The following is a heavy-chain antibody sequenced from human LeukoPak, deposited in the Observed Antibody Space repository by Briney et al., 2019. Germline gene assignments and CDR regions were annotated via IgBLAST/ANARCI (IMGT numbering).Heavy chain of an antibody. D-gene: IGHD2-15*01. J-gene: IGHJ6*03. CDR2: IYYSGST. Sequence: PSETLSLTCTVSGGSISSSSYYWGWIRQPPGKGLEWIGSIYYSGSTYYNPSLKSRVTISVDTSKNQFSLKLSSETAADTAVYYCARHPGVRLSGLYYYYYYMDVWGKGTTVTVSS. V-gene: IGHV4-39*01. CDR1: GGSISSSSYY. CDR3: ARHPGVRLSGLYYYYYYMDV.